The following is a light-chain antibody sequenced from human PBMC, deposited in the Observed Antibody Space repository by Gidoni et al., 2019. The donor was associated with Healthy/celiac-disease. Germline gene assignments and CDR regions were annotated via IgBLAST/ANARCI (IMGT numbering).Light chain of an antibody. Sequence: ATRMTQSPSSLSASTGDRVTITCRASQGISSYLAWYQQKPGKAPKLLIYAASTLQSGVPSRFSGSGSGTDFTLTISCLQSEDFATYYCQQYYSYPLSFGQGTKVEIK. CDR3: QQYYSYPLS. V-gene: IGKV1-8*01. J-gene: IGKJ1*01. CDR1: QGISSY. CDR2: AAS.